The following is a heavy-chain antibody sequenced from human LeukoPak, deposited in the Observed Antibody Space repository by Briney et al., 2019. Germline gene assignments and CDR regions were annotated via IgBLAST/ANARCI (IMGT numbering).Heavy chain of an antibody. CDR2: INPNSGGT. J-gene: IGHJ4*02. CDR1: GYTFTGYY. CDR3: AREVVAYDSSGLSLGY. V-gene: IGHV1-2*02. D-gene: IGHD3-22*01. Sequence: GASVKVSCKASGYTFTGYYMYWVRQAPGQGLEWMGWINPNSGGTNYAQKFQGRVTMTRDTSISTAYMELSRLRSDDTAVYYCAREVVAYDSSGLSLGYWGQGTLVTVSS.